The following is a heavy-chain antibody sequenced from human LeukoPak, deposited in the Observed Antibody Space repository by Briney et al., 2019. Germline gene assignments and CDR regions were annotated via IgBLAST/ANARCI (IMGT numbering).Heavy chain of an antibody. CDR1: GGSFSGYY. D-gene: IGHD5-12*01. CDR2: IYTSGST. Sequence: SETLSLTCAVYGGSFSGYYWSWIRQPAGKGLEWIGRIYTSGSTNYNPSLKSRVTMSVDTSKNQFSLKLSSVTAADTAVYYCARVSGYDWESFYDYWGQGTLVTVSS. V-gene: IGHV4-59*10. J-gene: IGHJ4*02. CDR3: ARVSGYDWESFYDY.